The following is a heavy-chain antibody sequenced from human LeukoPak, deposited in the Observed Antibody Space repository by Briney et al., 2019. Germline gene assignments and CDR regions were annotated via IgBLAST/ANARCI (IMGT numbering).Heavy chain of an antibody. D-gene: IGHD3-22*01. CDR1: GFTFNAYN. V-gene: IGHV1-2*02. Sequence: ASVKVSCKASGFTFNAYNIHWVRQAPGQGLEWMGWINPKSGGANYAQKFQGRVTMTWDTSISTAYMELSRLRSDDTAVYYCARDESSGYDYPNPLMSFDSWGQGTLVTVSS. CDR3: ARDESSGYDYPNPLMSFDS. CDR2: INPKSGGA. J-gene: IGHJ4*02.